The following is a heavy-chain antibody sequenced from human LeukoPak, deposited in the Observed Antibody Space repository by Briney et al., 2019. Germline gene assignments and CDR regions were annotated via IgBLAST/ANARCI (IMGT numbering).Heavy chain of an antibody. CDR1: GGSISSYY. V-gene: IGHV4-59*01. D-gene: IGHD6-19*01. J-gene: IGHJ6*02. CDR2: IYYSGST. CDR3: AISIAVAGLDYYYGMDV. Sequence: SETLSLTCTVSGGSISSYYWSWIRQPPGKGLEWIGYIYYSGSTNHNPSLKSRVTISVDTSKNQFSLKLSSVTAADTAVYYCAISIAVAGLDYYYGMDVWGQGTTVTVSS.